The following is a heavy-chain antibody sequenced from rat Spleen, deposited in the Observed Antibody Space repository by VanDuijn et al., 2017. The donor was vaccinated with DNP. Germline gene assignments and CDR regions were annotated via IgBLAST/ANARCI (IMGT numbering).Heavy chain of an antibody. Sequence: EVQLVESGGDLVQPGRSLKVSCVASGFTFINYWMTWIRQAPGKGLEWVATINTSGGTTYYRHSVKGRFTISRDNAKNTLYLQMDSLRSEDTATYYCATLTYYGYYYFDYWGQGVMVTVSS. CDR1: GFTFINYW. CDR2: INTSGGTT. V-gene: IGHV5-31*01. J-gene: IGHJ2*01. CDR3: ATLTYYGYYYFDY. D-gene: IGHD1-9*01.